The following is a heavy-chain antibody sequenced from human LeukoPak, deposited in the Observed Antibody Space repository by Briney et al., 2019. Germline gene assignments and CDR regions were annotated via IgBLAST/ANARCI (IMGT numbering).Heavy chain of an antibody. J-gene: IGHJ4*02. CDR2: VDPNSGGT. CDR3: ARDTSGGARLGY. D-gene: IGHD2/OR15-2a*01. Sequence: ASVKVSWKAFGYTFIGYYMHWIRQAPGQGLEWMGWVDPNSGGTNYAQKFQGRVTMTRDTSINTAYMELSSLRSDDTAVYYCARDTSGGARLGYWGQGTLVTVSS. V-gene: IGHV1-2*02. CDR1: GYTFIGYY.